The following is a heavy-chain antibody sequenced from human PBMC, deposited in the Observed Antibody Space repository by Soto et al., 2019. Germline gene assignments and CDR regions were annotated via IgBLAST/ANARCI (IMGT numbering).Heavy chain of an antibody. CDR3: ARGYYDILTGYYRFHRNWFDP. J-gene: IGHJ5*02. V-gene: IGHV4-34*01. CDR1: GGSFSGYY. CDR2: INHSGST. D-gene: IGHD3-9*01. Sequence: SETLSLTCAVYGGSFSGYYWSWIRQPPGKGLEWIGEINHSGSTNYNPSLKSRVTISVATSKNQFSLKLSSVTAADTAVYYCARGYYDILTGYYRFHRNWFDPWGQGTLVTVSS.